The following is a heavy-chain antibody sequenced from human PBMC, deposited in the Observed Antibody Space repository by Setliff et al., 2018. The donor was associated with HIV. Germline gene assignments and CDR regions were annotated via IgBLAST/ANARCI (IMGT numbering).Heavy chain of an antibody. CDR2: INPSGGST. CDR3: AREEDGEP. CDR1: GYTFTSYY. V-gene: IGHV1-46*01. Sequence: VASVKVSCKASGYTFTSYYMHWVRQAPGQGLEWIGLINPSGGSTSYAQKFQGRVTVTRDTSTNTVYMELTSLRSDDTAVYYCAREEDGEPWGQGTLVTVSS. J-gene: IGHJ4*02. D-gene: IGHD3-10*01.